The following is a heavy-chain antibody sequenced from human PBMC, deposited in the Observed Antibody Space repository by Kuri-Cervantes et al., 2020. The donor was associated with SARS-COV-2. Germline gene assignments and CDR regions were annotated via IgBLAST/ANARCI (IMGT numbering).Heavy chain of an antibody. J-gene: IGHJ4*02. CDR2: ISYDGSNK. D-gene: IGHD3-10*01. CDR3: ARDRITPFDY. CDR1: GFTFSSYA. Sequence: GGSLRLSCAASGFTFSSYAMHWVRQAPGKGLEWVAVISYDGSNKYYADSVKGRFTISRDNSKNTLYLQMNSLRAEDMAVYYCARDRITPFDYWGQGTLVTVSS. V-gene: IGHV3-30*01.